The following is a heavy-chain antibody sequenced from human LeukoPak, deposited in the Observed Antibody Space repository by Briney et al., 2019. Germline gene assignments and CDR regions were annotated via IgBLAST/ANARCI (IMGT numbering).Heavy chain of an antibody. J-gene: IGHJ4*02. D-gene: IGHD3-9*01. Sequence: SETLFLTCAVYGGSFSGYYWSWIRQPPGKGLEWIGEINHSGSTNYNPSLKSRVTISVDTSKNQFSLKLSSVTAADTAVYYCARGAHYYDILTGYPRPQYYFDYWGQGTLVTVSS. CDR1: GGSFSGYY. CDR2: INHSGST. CDR3: ARGAHYYDILTGYPRPQYYFDY. V-gene: IGHV4-34*01.